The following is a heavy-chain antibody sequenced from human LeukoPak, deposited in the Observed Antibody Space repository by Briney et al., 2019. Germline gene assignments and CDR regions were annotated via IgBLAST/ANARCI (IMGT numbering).Heavy chain of an antibody. CDR2: ISISGDTI. Sequence: GGSLRLSCAASGFTFNYYEINWVRQAPGEGLEWVSYISISGDTIYYSDSVKGRFTISRDNAKNSLYLQMNSLRAEDTAVYYCARDYYDSSGYYRFDYWGLGALVTVSS. D-gene: IGHD3-22*01. CDR3: ARDYYDSSGYYRFDY. CDR1: GFTFNYYE. J-gene: IGHJ4*02. V-gene: IGHV3-48*03.